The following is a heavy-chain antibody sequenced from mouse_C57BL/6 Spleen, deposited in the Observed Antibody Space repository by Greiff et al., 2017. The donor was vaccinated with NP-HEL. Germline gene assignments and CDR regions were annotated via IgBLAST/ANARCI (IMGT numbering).Heavy chain of an antibody. CDR3: ARVLNLSFFAY. CDR2: ISDGGSYT. D-gene: IGHD1-2*01. CDR1: GFTFSSYA. Sequence: EVKVEESGGGLVKPGGSLKLSCAASGFTFSSYAMSWVRQTPEKRLEWVATISDGGSYTYYPDNVKGRFTISRDNAKNNLYLQMSHLKSEDTAMYYCARVLNLSFFAYWGQGTLVTVSA. V-gene: IGHV5-4*03. J-gene: IGHJ3*01.